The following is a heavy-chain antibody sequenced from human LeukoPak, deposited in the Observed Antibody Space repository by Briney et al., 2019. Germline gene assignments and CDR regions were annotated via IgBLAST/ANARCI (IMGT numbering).Heavy chain of an antibody. J-gene: IGHJ4*02. Sequence: ASVKVSCKASGGTFSSYAISWVRQAPGQGLEWMGRIIPILGIANYAQKFQGRVTITADKSTSTAYMELSSLRSEDTAVYYCARGHYGSGSYYNVWGQGTLVTVSS. CDR2: IIPILGIA. D-gene: IGHD3-10*01. CDR1: GGTFSSYA. CDR3: ARGHYGSGSYYNV. V-gene: IGHV1-69*04.